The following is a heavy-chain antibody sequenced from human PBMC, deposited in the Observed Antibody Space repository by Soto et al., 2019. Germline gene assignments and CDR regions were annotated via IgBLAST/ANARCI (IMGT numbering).Heavy chain of an antibody. V-gene: IGHV1-3*01. J-gene: IGHJ4*02. D-gene: IGHD3-3*01. CDR2: INAGNGNT. Sequence: QVQLVQSGAEVKKPGASVKVSCKASGYTFTSYAMHWVRQAPGQRLEWMGWINAGNGNTKYSQKFQGRVTITRDTSASTAYMEMSSLRSEDTAVYYCARELSVLRFLEWLLSYWGQGTLVTVSS. CDR1: GYTFTSYA. CDR3: ARELSVLRFLEWLLSY.